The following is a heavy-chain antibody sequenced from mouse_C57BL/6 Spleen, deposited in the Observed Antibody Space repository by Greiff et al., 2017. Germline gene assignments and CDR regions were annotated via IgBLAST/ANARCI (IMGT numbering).Heavy chain of an antibody. J-gene: IGHJ2*01. Sequence: EVKVVESGGGLVKPGGSLKLSCAASGFTFSDYGMHWVRQAPGKGLEWVAYISSGSSTINYADTVKGRFTISRDNAKNTSFLQMTSLSSENTAMYYCARGNHGSSYGYWGQGTTLTVSS. CDR3: ARGNHGSSYGY. D-gene: IGHD1-1*01. V-gene: IGHV5-17*01. CDR2: ISSGSSTI. CDR1: GFTFSDYG.